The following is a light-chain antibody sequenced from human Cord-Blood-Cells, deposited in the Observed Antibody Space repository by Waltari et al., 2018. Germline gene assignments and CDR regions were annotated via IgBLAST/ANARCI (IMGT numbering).Light chain of an antibody. J-gene: IGKJ4*01. CDR3: QQRSNWPLT. Sequence: EIVLTQSPATLSLSPGERATLSCRTSQSVSSYLDWYQQKPGQAPRLLIYDASNRTAGIPARFSGSGSGTDFTLTISSLDPEDFAVYYWQQRSNWPLTFGGVTKVEIK. V-gene: IGKV3-11*01. CDR2: DAS. CDR1: QSVSSY.